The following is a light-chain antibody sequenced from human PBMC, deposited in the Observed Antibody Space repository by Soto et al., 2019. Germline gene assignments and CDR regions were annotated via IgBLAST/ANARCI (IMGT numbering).Light chain of an antibody. CDR2: EVN. Sequence: QSALTQPASVSGSPGQSISISCTGTSSDVGGYKYVSWYQQHPGKAPKLMIYEVNNRPSGVSNRFSGSKSGNTASLTISGLQADDEADYYCSSYTISSPLVVFGGGTKVTVL. CDR3: SSYTISSPLVV. J-gene: IGLJ2*01. V-gene: IGLV2-14*01. CDR1: SSDVGGYKY.